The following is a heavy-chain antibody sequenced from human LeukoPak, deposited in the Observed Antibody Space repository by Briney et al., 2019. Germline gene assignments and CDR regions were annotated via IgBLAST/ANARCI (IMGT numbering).Heavy chain of an antibody. CDR3: AKMCPGGGAFDI. V-gene: IGHV3-23*01. CDR1: GFTFNTYA. CDR2: ITTNGDST. D-gene: IGHD2-15*01. J-gene: IGHJ3*02. Sequence: PGGSLRLSCAASGFTFNTYAMNWVRQAPGKGLEWVSGITTNGDSTYYADSVKGRFTLSRDNSKSTLYLQMNSLRAEDTAVYYCAKMCPGGGAFDIWGQGTMVTVSS.